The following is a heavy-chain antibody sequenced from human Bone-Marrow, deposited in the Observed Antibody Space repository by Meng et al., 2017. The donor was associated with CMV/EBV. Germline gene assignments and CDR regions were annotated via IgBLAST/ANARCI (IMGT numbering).Heavy chain of an antibody. V-gene: IGHV3-7*01. D-gene: IGHD5-24*01. CDR1: GFTFSSYW. CDR2: IKQDGSEK. Sequence: GGSLRLSCAVSGFTFSSYWMSWVRQAPGKGLEWVANIKQDGSEKYHVDSVKGRFTISRDNAKNSLYLQMNSLRAEDTAVYYCARVRWLQPDYWGQGTLVTVSS. CDR3: ARVRWLQPDY. J-gene: IGHJ4*02.